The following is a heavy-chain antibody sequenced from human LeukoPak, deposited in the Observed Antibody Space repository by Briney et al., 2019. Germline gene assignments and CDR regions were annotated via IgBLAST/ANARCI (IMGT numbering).Heavy chain of an antibody. D-gene: IGHD1-26*01. J-gene: IGHJ4*02. CDR3: ARKLNSGTYYHFDY. Sequence: SETLSLTCTVSGGSISSYYWSWIRQPPGKGLEWIGYIYYSGSTNYNPSLKSRVTISVDTSKNQFSLKLSSVTAADTAVYYCARKLNSGTYYHFDYWGQGTLVTVSS. V-gene: IGHV4-59*01. CDR1: GGSISSYY. CDR2: IYYSGST.